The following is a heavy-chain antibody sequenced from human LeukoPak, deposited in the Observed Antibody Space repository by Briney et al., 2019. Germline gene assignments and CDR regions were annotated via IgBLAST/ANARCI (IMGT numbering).Heavy chain of an antibody. CDR1: GFTFNNAW. CDR3: TIQYYYDGSGYWGGDY. V-gene: IGHV3-15*01. Sequence: PGGSLRLSCAASGFTFNNAWMSWVRQAPGKGLEWVGRIKSKTDGGTTDYAAPVKGRFTISTDDSKNTLYLQMDSLKTEDTAVYYCTIQYYYDGSGYWGGDYWGQGTLVTVSS. D-gene: IGHD3-22*01. CDR2: IKSKTDGGTT. J-gene: IGHJ4*02.